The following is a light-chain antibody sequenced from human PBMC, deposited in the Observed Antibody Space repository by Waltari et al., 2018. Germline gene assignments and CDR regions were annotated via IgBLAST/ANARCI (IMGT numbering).Light chain of an antibody. Sequence: DIQMTQSPSSLSASVGDRVTITCRASQGISSYLNWYQQKPGKAPKLLIYGASSLQSGVPSRFSGSGSGTDFTLTVSSLQPEDFATYDWQQSRSSPQTFGQGTKLEIK. V-gene: IGKV1-39*01. CDR3: QQSRSSPQT. J-gene: IGKJ2*01. CDR2: GAS. CDR1: QGISSY.